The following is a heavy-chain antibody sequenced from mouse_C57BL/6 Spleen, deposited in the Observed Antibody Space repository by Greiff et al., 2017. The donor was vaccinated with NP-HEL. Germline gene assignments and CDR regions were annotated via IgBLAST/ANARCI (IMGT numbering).Heavy chain of an antibody. Sequence: EVKLQESGPGLVKPSQSLSLTCSVTGYSITSGYYWNWIRQFPGNKLEWMGYISYDGSNNYNPSLKNRISITRDTSKNQFFLKLNSVTTEDTATCYCAREGGDYDYDEGYFDVWGTGTTVTVSS. D-gene: IGHD2-4*01. V-gene: IGHV3-6*01. J-gene: IGHJ1*03. CDR3: AREGGDYDYDEGYFDV. CDR1: GYSITSGYY. CDR2: ISYDGSN.